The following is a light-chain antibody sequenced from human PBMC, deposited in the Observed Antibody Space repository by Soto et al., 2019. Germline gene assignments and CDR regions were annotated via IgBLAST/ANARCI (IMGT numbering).Light chain of an antibody. Sequence: IVFTQFPSTLSLSTGGRAPLSCRATPSVNRYLAWYQQKPAQAPRLLIYSVSTRATGIPARFGGSGCGTDFTLTITRIEAEDFAVYSCQQRSDWPITFGQGTRLEIK. J-gene: IGKJ5*01. CDR2: SVS. CDR3: QQRSDWPIT. V-gene: IGKV3-11*01. CDR1: PSVNRY.